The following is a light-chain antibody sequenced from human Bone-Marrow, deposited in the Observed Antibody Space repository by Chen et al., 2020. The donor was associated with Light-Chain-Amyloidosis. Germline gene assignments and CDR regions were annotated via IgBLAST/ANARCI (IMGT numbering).Light chain of an antibody. Sequence: SPELTHPLSVSVSPGTTATIPRPGDDLPTKYAYWYQQKPGQAPVLVIHRDTEMPSGISERFSGSSSGTTAPLTISGVQAEDEADYHCQSADSSGTYEVIFGGVTKLTVL. V-gene: IGLV3-25*03. CDR1: DLPTKY. CDR2: RDT. CDR3: QSADSSGTYEVI. J-gene: IGLJ2*01.